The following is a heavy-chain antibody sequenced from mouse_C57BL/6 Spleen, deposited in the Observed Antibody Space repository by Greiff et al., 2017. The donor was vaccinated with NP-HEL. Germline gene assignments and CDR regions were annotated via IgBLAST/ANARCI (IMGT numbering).Heavy chain of an antibody. D-gene: IGHD4-1*01. Sequence: EVHLVESGGGLVKPGGSLKLSCAASGFTFSDYGMHWVRQSPEKGLEWVAYISSGSSTIYYADTVKGRFTISRDNAKNTLFLQMTSLSSEDTAMYYCARLTGTLAYWGQGTLVTVSA. CDR2: ISSGSSTI. V-gene: IGHV5-17*01. CDR1: GFTFSDYG. CDR3: ARLTGTLAY. J-gene: IGHJ3*01.